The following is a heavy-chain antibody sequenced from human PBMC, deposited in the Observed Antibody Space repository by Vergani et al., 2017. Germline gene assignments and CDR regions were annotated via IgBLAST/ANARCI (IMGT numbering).Heavy chain of an antibody. J-gene: IGHJ4*02. Sequence: QVQLVQSGAEVKKPGSSVKVSCKASGGTFSSYTISWVRQAPGQGLEWMGRIIPILGIANYAQEFQGRVTITADKSTSTAYMELSSLRSEDTAVYYCASFCSSTSCFYFDYWGQGTLVTVSS. CDR2: IIPILGIA. V-gene: IGHV1-69*02. CDR1: GGTFSSYT. CDR3: ASFCSSTSCFYFDY. D-gene: IGHD2-2*01.